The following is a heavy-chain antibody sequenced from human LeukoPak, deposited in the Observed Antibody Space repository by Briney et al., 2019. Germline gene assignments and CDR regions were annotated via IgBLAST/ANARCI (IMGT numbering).Heavy chain of an antibody. CDR3: ARNPPGEGNLFYYYYYMDV. CDR1: GGSISSGGYY. Sequence: PSETLSLTCTVSGGSISSGGYYWSWIRQHPGKGLEWIGYIYYSGSTYYNPSLKSRVTISVDTSKNQFSLKLSSVTAADTAVYYCARNPPGEGNLFYYYYYMDVWGKGTTVTVSS. D-gene: IGHD4-23*01. J-gene: IGHJ6*03. V-gene: IGHV4-31*03. CDR2: IYYSGST.